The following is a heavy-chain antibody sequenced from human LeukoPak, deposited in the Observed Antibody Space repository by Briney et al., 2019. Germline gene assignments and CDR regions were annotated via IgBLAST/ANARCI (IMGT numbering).Heavy chain of an antibody. J-gene: IGHJ3*02. Sequence: PSETLSLTCAVYGGSFSGYYWSWIRQPPGKGLEWIGEINHSGSTNYNPSLKSRVTISVDTSKNQFSPRLSSVTAADTAVYYCARGRRGSYRPEDAFDIWGQGTMVTVSS. CDR3: ARGRRGSYRPEDAFDI. V-gene: IGHV4-34*01. D-gene: IGHD3-16*02. CDR1: GGSFSGYY. CDR2: INHSGST.